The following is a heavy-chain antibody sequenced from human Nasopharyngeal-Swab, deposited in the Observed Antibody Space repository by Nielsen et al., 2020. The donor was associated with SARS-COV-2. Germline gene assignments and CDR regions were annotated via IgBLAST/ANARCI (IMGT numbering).Heavy chain of an antibody. V-gene: IGHV3-30*04. D-gene: IGHD3-9*01. CDR1: GFTFSSYA. CDR2: ISYDGSNK. Sequence: GESLKISCAASGFTFSSYAMHWVRQAPGKGLEWVAVISYDGSNKYYADSVKGRFTISSDNSRNTLYLQMNSLRTEDTALYYCARSATGYYYMDVWGKGTTVTVSS. J-gene: IGHJ6*03. CDR3: ARSATGYYYMDV.